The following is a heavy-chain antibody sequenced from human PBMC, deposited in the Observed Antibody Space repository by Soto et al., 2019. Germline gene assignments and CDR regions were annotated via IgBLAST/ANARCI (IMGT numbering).Heavy chain of an antibody. CDR3: ARGPSYDSFAPAPYYYYGMDV. Sequence: PGGSLRLSGAACGLTFSGSAIHWVRQASGKGLESVGRIRSKANSYATAYAASVKGRFTISRDDSKNTAYLQMNSLKTEDTAVYYGARGPSYDSFAPAPYYYYGMDVRGQGT. V-gene: IGHV3-73*01. CDR1: GLTFSGSA. J-gene: IGHJ6*02. D-gene: IGHD3-9*01. CDR2: IRSKANSYAT.